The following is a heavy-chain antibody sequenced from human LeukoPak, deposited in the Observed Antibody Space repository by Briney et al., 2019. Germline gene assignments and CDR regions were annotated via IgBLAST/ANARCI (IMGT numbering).Heavy chain of an antibody. CDR3: ARVTGYVMEDYFDY. J-gene: IGHJ4*02. V-gene: IGHV4-59*01. CDR1: GGSISSYY. D-gene: IGHD6-13*01. CDR2: IYYSGST. Sequence: SETLSLTCTVSGGSISSYYWSWIRQPPGKGLEWIGYIYYSGSTNYNPSLKSRVTISVDTSKNQFSLKLSSVTAADTAVYYCARVTGYVMEDYFDYWGQGTLVTVSS.